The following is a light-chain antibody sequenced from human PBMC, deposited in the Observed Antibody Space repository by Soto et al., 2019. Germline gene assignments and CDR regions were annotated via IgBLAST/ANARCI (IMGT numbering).Light chain of an antibody. V-gene: IGLV2-23*02. CDR2: EVS. CDR1: SSDVGSYNL. J-gene: IGLJ2*01. Sequence: QSALTQPASVSGSPGQSITVSCAGTSSDVGSYNLVSWYQQYPGQAPKLILYEVSNRPTGVPTRFTGSKSGNTASLTISGLQAEDEADYCCCSNVGIRSFVFGGGTKVTVL. CDR3: CSNVGIRSFV.